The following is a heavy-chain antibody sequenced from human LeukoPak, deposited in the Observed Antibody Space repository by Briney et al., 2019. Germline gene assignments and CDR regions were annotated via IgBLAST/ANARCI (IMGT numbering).Heavy chain of an antibody. V-gene: IGHV3-30-3*01. CDR1: GXTFNSYA. CDR3: ARDRRYCGGGSCYFDYFFDY. Sequence: PGRSLRLSCAASGXTFNSYAIHWVRQAPGKGLESVAVISYDGSINFYAASVKGRFTISRDNSKNTLYLQMNSLRAEDTALYFCARDRRYCGGGSCYFDYFFDYWGQGTLVTVSS. J-gene: IGHJ4*02. CDR2: ISYDGSIN. D-gene: IGHD2-15*01.